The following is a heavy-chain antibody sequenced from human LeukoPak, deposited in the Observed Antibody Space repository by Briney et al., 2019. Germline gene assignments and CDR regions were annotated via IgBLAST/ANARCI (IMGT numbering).Heavy chain of an antibody. V-gene: IGHV3-30*18. J-gene: IGHJ6*02. Sequence: GGSLRLSCAASGFTFSRYAMSWVRQAPGKGLEWVAVISYDGSNKYYADSVKGRFTISRDNSKNTLYLQMNSLRAEDTAVYYCAKETYYYDSSGFYYGMDVWGQGTTVTVSS. D-gene: IGHD3-22*01. CDR1: GFTFSRYA. CDR2: ISYDGSNK. CDR3: AKETYYYDSSGFYYGMDV.